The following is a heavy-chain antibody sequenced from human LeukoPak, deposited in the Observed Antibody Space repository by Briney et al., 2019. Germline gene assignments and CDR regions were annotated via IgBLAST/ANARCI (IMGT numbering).Heavy chain of an antibody. Sequence: GGSLRLSCAASGFTVSSNYMSWVRQAPGKGLEWVAVISYDGSNKYYADSVKGRFTISRDNSKNTLYLQMNSLRAEDTAVYYCARADYGDYDFDYWGQGTLVTVSS. CDR3: ARADYGDYDFDY. V-gene: IGHV3-30-3*01. CDR2: ISYDGSNK. J-gene: IGHJ4*02. CDR1: GFTVSSNY. D-gene: IGHD4-17*01.